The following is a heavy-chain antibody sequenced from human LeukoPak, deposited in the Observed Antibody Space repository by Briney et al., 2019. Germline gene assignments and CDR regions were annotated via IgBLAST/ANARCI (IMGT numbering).Heavy chain of an antibody. V-gene: IGHV3-23*01. CDR3: AKDPDYDILTGYYSSYYFDY. Sequence: TAGSPRLSCAASGLTFSSYAMSWVRQAPGKGLEWVSAISGSGGSTYYADSVKGRFTISRDNSKNTLYLQMNSLRAEDTAVYYCAKDPDYDILTGYYSSYYFDYWGQGTLVTVSS. J-gene: IGHJ4*02. CDR1: GLTFSSYA. D-gene: IGHD3-9*01. CDR2: ISGSGGST.